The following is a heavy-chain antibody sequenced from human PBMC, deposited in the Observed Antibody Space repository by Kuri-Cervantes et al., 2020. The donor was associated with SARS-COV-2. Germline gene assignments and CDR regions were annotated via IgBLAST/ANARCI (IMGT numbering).Heavy chain of an antibody. CDR1: GFTFSSYS. V-gene: IGHV3-21*01. Sequence: ETLSLTCAASGFTFSSYSMNWVRQAPGKGLEWVSSISSSSSYVYYADSVKGRFTISRDDSKSTLYLQMNGLRTEDTVLYFCAKPFHDYSDYGGAFDIWGQGTVVTVSS. CDR2: ISSSSSYV. J-gene: IGHJ3*02. D-gene: IGHD4-11*01. CDR3: AKPFHDYSDYGGAFDI.